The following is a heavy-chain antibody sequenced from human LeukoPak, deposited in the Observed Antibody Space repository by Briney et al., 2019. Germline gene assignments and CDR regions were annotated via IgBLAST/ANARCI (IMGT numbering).Heavy chain of an antibody. J-gene: IGHJ4*02. D-gene: IGHD6-13*01. CDR3: AKRRIAPRGFYFDY. CDR2: ISGSGGST. Sequence: GGSLRLSCAASGFTFSSYAMSWVRQAPGKGLEWVSAISGSGGSTYYADTVKGRFTISRDNSKNTLYLQMNSLRAEDTAVYYCAKRRIAPRGFYFDYWGQGTLVTVSS. CDR1: GFTFSSYA. V-gene: IGHV3-23*01.